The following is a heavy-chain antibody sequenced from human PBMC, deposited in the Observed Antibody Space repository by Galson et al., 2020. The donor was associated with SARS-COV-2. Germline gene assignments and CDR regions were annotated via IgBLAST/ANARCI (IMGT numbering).Heavy chain of an antibody. D-gene: IGHD3-10*01. Sequence: ASETLSLTCSVSGGDIFISSYYCAWIRQAPGTGLERIASVYYTGTTYFNPSLKSRATIPADRSRNQFSLQLTSVTAADTAVYYCARDWRRWRGARSYYFGMGVWGPGTMVTVSS. CDR3: ARDWRRWRGARSYYFGMGV. J-gene: IGHJ6*02. CDR2: VYYTGTT. V-gene: IGHV4-39*07. CDR1: GGDIFISSYY.